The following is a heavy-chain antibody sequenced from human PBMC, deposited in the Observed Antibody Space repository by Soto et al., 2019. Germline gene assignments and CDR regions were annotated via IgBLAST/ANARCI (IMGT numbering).Heavy chain of an antibody. CDR3: ARVPVYYYDSSGYYEN. Sequence: QVQLVQSGAEVKKPGSSVKVSCKASGGTFSSYAISWVRQAPGQGLEWMGGIIPIFGTANYAQKFQGRVTITADESTSTAYMELSSLRSEVTAVYYCARVPVYYYDSSGYYENWGQGTLVTVSS. D-gene: IGHD3-22*01. J-gene: IGHJ4*02. CDR1: GGTFSSYA. V-gene: IGHV1-69*01. CDR2: IIPIFGTA.